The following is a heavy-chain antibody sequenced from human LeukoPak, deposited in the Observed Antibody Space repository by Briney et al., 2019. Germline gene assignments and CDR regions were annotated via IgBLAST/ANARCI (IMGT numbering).Heavy chain of an antibody. CDR3: ARVYLTRGSYYRY. V-gene: IGHV1-2*02. Sequence: ASVKVSCKASGYTFTGYYMHWVRQAPGQRLEWMRWINPNSGGTNYAQKFQGRVTMPRDTSISTAYMERSRLRSDDTAVYYCARVYLTRGSYYRYWGQGTLVTVSS. CDR2: INPNSGGT. J-gene: IGHJ4*02. D-gene: IGHD1-26*01. CDR1: GYTFTGYY.